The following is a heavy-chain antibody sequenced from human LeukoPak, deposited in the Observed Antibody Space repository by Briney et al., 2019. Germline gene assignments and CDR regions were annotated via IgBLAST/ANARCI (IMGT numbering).Heavy chain of an antibody. Sequence: GGSLRLSCGASGFTVSSSYMNWVRQSPGKGLEWVSVIYSDGRTYYADSVKGRFTISRDNAKNSLYLQMNSLRAEDTAVYYCARIPVAAAGTWLRDYWGQGTLVTVSS. D-gene: IGHD6-13*01. CDR1: GFTVSSSY. V-gene: IGHV3-66*01. J-gene: IGHJ4*02. CDR2: IYSDGRT. CDR3: ARIPVAAAGTWLRDY.